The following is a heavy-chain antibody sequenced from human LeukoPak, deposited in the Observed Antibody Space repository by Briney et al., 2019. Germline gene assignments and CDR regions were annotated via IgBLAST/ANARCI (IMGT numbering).Heavy chain of an antibody. Sequence: GGSLRLSCAASGFTFSSYAMSWVRQAPGKGLEWVSAIRGSGGSTYYADSVKGRFTISRDNSKNTLYLQMNSLRAEDTDVYYCDKAFGGVPAAISFDYWGQGTLVTVSS. D-gene: IGHD2-2*02. J-gene: IGHJ4*02. CDR3: DKAFGGVPAAISFDY. V-gene: IGHV3-23*01. CDR2: IRGSGGST. CDR1: GFTFSSYA.